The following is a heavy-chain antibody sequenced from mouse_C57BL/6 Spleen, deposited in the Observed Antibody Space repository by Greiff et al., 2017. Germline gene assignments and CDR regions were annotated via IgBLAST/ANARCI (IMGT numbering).Heavy chain of an antibody. CDR1: GYPFTDYY. CDR2: INPNNGGT. Sequence: EVQLQQSGPELVQPGASVKISCKASGYPFTDYYMNWVKQSHGKSLEWIGDINPNNGGTSYNQKFKGKATLTVDKSSSTAYMELRSLTSEDSAVYYCAREDDYDVRAMDYWGQGTSVTVSS. V-gene: IGHV1-26*01. CDR3: AREDDYDVRAMDY. D-gene: IGHD2-4*01. J-gene: IGHJ4*01.